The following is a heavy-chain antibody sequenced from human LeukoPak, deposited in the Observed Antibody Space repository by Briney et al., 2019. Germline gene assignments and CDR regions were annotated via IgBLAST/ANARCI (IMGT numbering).Heavy chain of an antibody. V-gene: IGHV3-33*08. D-gene: IGHD3-9*01. CDR2: IWYDGSNK. CDR3: ARDFRAYYDILTGMAFDI. Sequence: GGSLRLSCAASGFTFSNYGMSWVRQAPGTGLEWVAVIWYDGSNKYYADSVKGRFTISRDNSKNTLYLQMNSLRAEDTAMYYCARDFRAYYDILTGMAFDIWGQGTMVTVSS. CDR1: GFTFSNYG. J-gene: IGHJ3*02.